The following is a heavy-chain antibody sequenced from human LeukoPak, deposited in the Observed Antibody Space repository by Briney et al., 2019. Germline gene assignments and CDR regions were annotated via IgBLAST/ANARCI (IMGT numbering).Heavy chain of an antibody. CDR2: ISYTGST. D-gene: IGHD1-26*01. CDR3: ARHSNSGSYSGGH. V-gene: IGHV4-59*08. CDR1: GGSISSYY. Sequence: SETLSPTCSVSGGSISSYYWNWIRQPPGKGLEWIGYISYTGSTNYNPSLKSRLTISVDTSKNQFSLKLRSVTAADTAVYYCARHSNSGSYSGGHWGQGTLVTVSS. J-gene: IGHJ4*02.